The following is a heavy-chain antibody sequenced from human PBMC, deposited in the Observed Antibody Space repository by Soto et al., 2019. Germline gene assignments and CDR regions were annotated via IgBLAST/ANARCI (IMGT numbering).Heavy chain of an antibody. Sequence: SQTLSLTCAISGDSVSSTNAACNWIRQSPSRGLEWLGRTYYRSKWYNDYAVSVRSRITINPDTSKNQFSLQLNSVTPEDTAVYYCARKIVGATFDYWGQRTLVTISS. CDR1: GDSVSSTNAA. D-gene: IGHD1-26*01. J-gene: IGHJ4*02. V-gene: IGHV6-1*01. CDR3: ARKIVGATFDY. CDR2: TYYRSKWYN.